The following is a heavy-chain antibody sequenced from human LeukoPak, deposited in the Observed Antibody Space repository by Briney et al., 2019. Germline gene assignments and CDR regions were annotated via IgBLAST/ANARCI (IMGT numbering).Heavy chain of an antibody. CDR1: GGSISDYY. CDR3: VRDPVEMATIVPFDF. D-gene: IGHD5-24*01. J-gene: IGHJ4*02. V-gene: IGHV4-34*01. Sequence: SETLSLTCAVYGGSISDYYWSWTRQPPGKGLEWIGEINHSGSTNYKPSLKSRVTISVDTSKNQVSLKLSSVTAADTAVYYCVRDPVEMATIVPFDFWGQGTLVTVSS. CDR2: INHSGST.